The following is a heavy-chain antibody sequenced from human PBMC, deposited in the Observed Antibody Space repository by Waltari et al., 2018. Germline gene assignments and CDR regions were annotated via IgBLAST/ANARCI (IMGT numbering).Heavy chain of an antibody. V-gene: IGHV3-9*01. D-gene: IGHD1-1*01. CDR1: GFTFDNYA. J-gene: IGHJ6*02. CDR2: ISWNSQSI. Sequence: EAQLVESGGGLIQPGRSLRLSCAASGFTFDNYAMHWVREVPGKRLEWVASISWNSQSIGYADSVKGRFTISRDNAKKSLYLQMNSVRVEDTALYYCTNLDDFLDVWGQGTTVTVSS. CDR3: TNLDDFLDV.